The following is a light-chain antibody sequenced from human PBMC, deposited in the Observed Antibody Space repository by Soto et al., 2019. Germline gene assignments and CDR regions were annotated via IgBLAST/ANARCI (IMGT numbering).Light chain of an antibody. V-gene: IGLV4-60*03. J-gene: IGLJ2*01. CDR2: VESSGSY. Sequence: QSVLTQSSSASASLGSSVRLTCTLSSGHSSYTIAWQQQQPGKAPRYLMKVESSGSYNKGSGVPDRFSGSSSGADRYLTIAILQSDDEADYYCENWDTNTRLFGGGTKVTVL. CDR3: ENWDTNTRL. CDR1: SGHSSYT.